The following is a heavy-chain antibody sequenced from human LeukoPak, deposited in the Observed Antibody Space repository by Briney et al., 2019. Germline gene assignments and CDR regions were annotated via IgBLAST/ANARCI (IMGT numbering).Heavy chain of an antibody. Sequence: SETLSLTCTVSGGSISSSSYYWGWIRQPPGKGLEWIGSIYYSGSTYYNPSLKSRVTISVDKSKNQFSLKLSSVTAADTAVYYCARAGPSEMATMGRRVLFDYWGQGTLVTVSS. V-gene: IGHV4-39*07. CDR3: ARAGPSEMATMGRRVLFDY. CDR1: GGSISSSSYY. CDR2: IYYSGST. J-gene: IGHJ4*02. D-gene: IGHD5-24*01.